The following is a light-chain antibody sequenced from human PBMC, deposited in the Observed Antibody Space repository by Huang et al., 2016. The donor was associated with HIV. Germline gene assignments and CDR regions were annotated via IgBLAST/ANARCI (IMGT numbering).Light chain of an antibody. CDR2: DAS. V-gene: IGKV1-17*03. CDR3: LQHNGHPLT. J-gene: IGKJ4*01. Sequence: DIQMTQSPSVMSASVGDRVTISCRASQGISNRLVWFQQKPGRVPKRLIHDASRLESGVPTRFIGSGSGTEFTLTINSLQPEDFATYYCLQHNGHPLTFGGGTRVEIK. CDR1: QGISNR.